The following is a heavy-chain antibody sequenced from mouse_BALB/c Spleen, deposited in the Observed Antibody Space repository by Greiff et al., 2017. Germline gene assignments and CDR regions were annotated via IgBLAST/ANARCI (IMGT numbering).Heavy chain of an antibody. CDR3: ARPDYYGSSYVDY. D-gene: IGHD1-1*01. CDR2: IDPANGNT. J-gene: IGHJ2*01. CDR1: GFNIKDTY. Sequence: VQLKESGAELVKPGASVKLSCTASGFNIKDTYMHWVKQRPEQGLEWIGRIDPANGNTKYDPKFQGKATITADTSSNTAYLQLSSLTSEDTAVYYCARPDYYGSSYVDYWGQGTTLTVSS. V-gene: IGHV14-3*02.